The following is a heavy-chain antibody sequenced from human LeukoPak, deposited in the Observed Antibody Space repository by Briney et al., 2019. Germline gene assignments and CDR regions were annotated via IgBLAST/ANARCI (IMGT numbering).Heavy chain of an antibody. V-gene: IGHV4-34*01. CDR2: INHSGST. CDR3: ARRRLCPTGNFDY. J-gene: IGHJ4*02. Sequence: SETLSLTCAVYGGSFSGYYWSWIRQPPGKGLEWIGEINHSGSTNYNPSLKSRVTISVDTSKNQFSLKLSSVTAADTAVYYCARRRLCPTGNFDYWGQGTLVTVSS. D-gene: IGHD1-14*01. CDR1: GGSFSGYY.